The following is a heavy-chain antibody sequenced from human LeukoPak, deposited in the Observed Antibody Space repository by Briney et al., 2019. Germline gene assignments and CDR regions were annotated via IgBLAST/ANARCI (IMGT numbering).Heavy chain of an antibody. CDR1: GFSFTSFG. CDR3: AKRQRLVKVYYGLDV. V-gene: IGHV3-23*01. CDR2: INESPPRT. J-gene: IGHJ6*02. Sequence: GRSLRLSCAASGFSFTSFGMSWVRQAPGKGLEWVSAINESPPRTYYADSVKGRFTISRDDSKNALYLQMNSLRAEDTAIYYCAKRQRLVKVYYGLDVWGQGTTVTVSS. D-gene: IGHD2-8*02.